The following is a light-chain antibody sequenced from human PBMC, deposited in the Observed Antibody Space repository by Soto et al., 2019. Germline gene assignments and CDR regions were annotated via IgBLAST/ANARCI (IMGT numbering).Light chain of an antibody. J-gene: IGKJ2*01. Sequence: EIEMTQSPSSLSASPGDRATLSCRASQSVTCFLAWYQQKPGQSPRLLIYGASTTATGIPASFSGSGSGTEFTLTISSLQSEDFAIYYCQQYNNMPLTFGQGTKLEIK. CDR1: QSVTCF. V-gene: IGKV3-15*01. CDR2: GAS. CDR3: QQYNNMPLT.